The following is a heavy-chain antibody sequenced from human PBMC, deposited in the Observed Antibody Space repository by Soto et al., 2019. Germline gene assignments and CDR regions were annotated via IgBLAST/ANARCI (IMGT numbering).Heavy chain of an antibody. D-gene: IGHD3-9*01. CDR1: GFTFSNYW. CDR3: APLKKYDILSGFYPC. Sequence: GGSLRLSCAASGFTFSNYWMSWVRQAPGRGGWWVSVIYSDGSTYYADXXRGXXXXXXXXXXXTLYFQMNSLRAEDTALYYCAPLKKYDILSGFYPCWGQGTLVTVSS. CDR2: IYSDGST. J-gene: IGHJ4*02. V-gene: IGHV3-66*01.